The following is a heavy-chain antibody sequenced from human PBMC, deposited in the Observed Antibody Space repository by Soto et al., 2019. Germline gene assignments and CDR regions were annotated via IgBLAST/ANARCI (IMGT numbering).Heavy chain of an antibody. J-gene: IGHJ4*02. Sequence: GGSLRLSCAASGFTFSSYAMSWVRQAPGKGLEWVSAISGSGGSTYYADSVKGRFTISRDNSKNTLYLQMNSLRAEDTAVYYCAKGPPSIYYYDSSAYYYGYFDYWGQGTLVTVSS. CDR1: GFTFSSYA. V-gene: IGHV3-23*01. CDR3: AKGPPSIYYYDSSAYYYGYFDY. D-gene: IGHD3-22*01. CDR2: ISGSGGST.